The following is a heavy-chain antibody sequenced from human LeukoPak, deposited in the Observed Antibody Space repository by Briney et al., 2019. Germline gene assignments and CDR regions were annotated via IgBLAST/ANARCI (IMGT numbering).Heavy chain of an antibody. Sequence: GXXLXXSXAASGXTVSSXXMSWVRQXXGXXLEWVSVFYSGGSTYYADSVKGRFTISRDNSKNTLYLQMNSLRAEDTAMYYCARGPLTGRWPDMGFDYWGQGTLVTVSS. D-gene: IGHD5-24*01. V-gene: IGHV3-66*02. CDR3: ARGPLTGRWPDMGFDY. CDR2: FYSGGST. CDR1: GXTVSSXX. J-gene: IGHJ4*02.